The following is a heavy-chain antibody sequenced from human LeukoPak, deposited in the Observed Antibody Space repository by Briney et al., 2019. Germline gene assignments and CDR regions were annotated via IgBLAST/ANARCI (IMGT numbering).Heavy chain of an antibody. Sequence: GGSLRLSCAASGFTFSNAWMNWVRQAPGKGLEWVGRSRNKANSYTTEYAASVKGRFTISRDDSKNSLYLQMNSLKTEDTAVYYCARIGRNSYLDYWGQGTLVTVSS. J-gene: IGHJ4*02. CDR1: GFTFSNAW. D-gene: IGHD4-23*01. CDR3: ARIGRNSYLDY. CDR2: SRNKANSYTT. V-gene: IGHV3-72*01.